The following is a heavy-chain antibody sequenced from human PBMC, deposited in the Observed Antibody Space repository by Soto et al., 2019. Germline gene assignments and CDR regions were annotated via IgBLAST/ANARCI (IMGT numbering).Heavy chain of an antibody. CDR3: AKDPTTHPNFDY. CDR1: GFIFSSYA. Sequence: EVQLLESGGGLVQPGGSLRLSCAASGFIFSSYAMSWVRQAPGKGLEWVSAISGSGGSTYYADSVKGRFTISSDNSKNTLYLQMNSLRAEDTAVYYCAKDPTTHPNFDYWGQGTLVTVSS. J-gene: IGHJ4*02. CDR2: ISGSGGST. D-gene: IGHD4-4*01. V-gene: IGHV3-23*01.